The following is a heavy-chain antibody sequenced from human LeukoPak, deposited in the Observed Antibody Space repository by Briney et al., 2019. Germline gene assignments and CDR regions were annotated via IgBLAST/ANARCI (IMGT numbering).Heavy chain of an antibody. CDR1: GLTFSGYA. D-gene: IGHD3-22*01. CDR3: ANIPSSSAHYYHYY. Sequence: PGESLRLSCAASGLTFSGYAMRWVSQAQGKGMEWDSTISGSGGSTYYADSGKGRFTLARDNPKNTLSLQITILSPQDTAVYYCANIPSSSAHYYHYYWGQGTLLSASS. J-gene: IGHJ4*02. V-gene: IGHV3-23*01. CDR2: ISGSGGST.